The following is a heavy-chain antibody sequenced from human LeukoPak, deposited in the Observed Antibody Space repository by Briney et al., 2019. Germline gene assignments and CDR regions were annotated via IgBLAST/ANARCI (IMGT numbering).Heavy chain of an antibody. Sequence: RPGGSLRLSCAASGFTFSSYWMHWVRQAPGKGLVWVSRIRTDGGSTYYADSVKGRFTVSRDNAENTLYLQMNSLRLEDTAVYYCATDRAWGGFDNWGQGTLVTVSS. CDR1: GFTFSSYW. D-gene: IGHD3-16*01. CDR3: ATDRAWGGFDN. CDR2: IRTDGGST. J-gene: IGHJ4*02. V-gene: IGHV3-74*01.